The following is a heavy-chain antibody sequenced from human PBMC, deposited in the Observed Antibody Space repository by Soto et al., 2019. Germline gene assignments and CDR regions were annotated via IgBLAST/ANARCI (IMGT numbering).Heavy chain of an antibody. V-gene: IGHV3-20*04. CDR1: GFTFDDYG. CDR2: INWNGGST. CDR3: ARPSSSYDNFYYYYGMDV. J-gene: IGHJ6*02. Sequence: GGSLRLSCAASGFTFDDYGMSWVRQAPGKGLEWVSGINWNGGSTGYADSVKGRFTISRDNAKNSLYLQMNSLRAEDTALYYCARPSSSYDNFYYYYGMDVWGQGTTVTVSS. D-gene: IGHD6-6*01.